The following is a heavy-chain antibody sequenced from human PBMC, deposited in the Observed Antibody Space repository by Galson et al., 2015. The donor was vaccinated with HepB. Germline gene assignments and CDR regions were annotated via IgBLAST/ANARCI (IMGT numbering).Heavy chain of an antibody. CDR2: ISYDGSNK. CDR3: AKDGSSTSPEDYYYYMDV. D-gene: IGHD2-2*01. J-gene: IGHJ6*03. V-gene: IGHV3-30*18. CDR1: GFTFSSYG. Sequence: SLRLSCAASGFTFSSYGMHWVRQAPGKGLEWVAVISYDGSNKYYADSVKGRFTISRDNSKNTLYLQMNSLRAEDTAVYYCAKDGSSTSPEDYYYYMDVWGKGTTVTVSS.